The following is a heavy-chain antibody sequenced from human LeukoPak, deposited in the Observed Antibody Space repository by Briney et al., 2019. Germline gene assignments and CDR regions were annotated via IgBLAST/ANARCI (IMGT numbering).Heavy chain of an antibody. CDR2: IYYSGST. CDR1: GGSISSYY. J-gene: IGHJ4*02. V-gene: IGHV4-59*01. Sequence: SETLSLTCTVSGGSISSYYWSWIRQPPGKGLEWIGCIYYSGSTNYNPSLKSRVTISVDTSKNQFSLKLSSVTAADTAVYYCARISVASESPHFDYWGQGTLVTVSS. CDR3: ARISVASESPHFDY. D-gene: IGHD3-10*01.